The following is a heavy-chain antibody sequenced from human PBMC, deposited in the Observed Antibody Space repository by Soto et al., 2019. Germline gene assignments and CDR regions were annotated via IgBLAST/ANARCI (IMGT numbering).Heavy chain of an antibody. CDR3: ARGDPVTTYAFDI. V-gene: IGHV4-34*01. CDR1: GGSFSGYY. Sequence: QVQLQQWGAGLLKPSETLSLTCAVYGGSFSGYYWSWIRQPPGKGLEWIGEINHSGSTNYNPSLKSRVTIAADTAKNQCSLKRSSVTAADTAVDDCARGDPVTTYAFDIWGQGTMVTVSS. J-gene: IGHJ3*02. CDR2: INHSGST. D-gene: IGHD4-17*01.